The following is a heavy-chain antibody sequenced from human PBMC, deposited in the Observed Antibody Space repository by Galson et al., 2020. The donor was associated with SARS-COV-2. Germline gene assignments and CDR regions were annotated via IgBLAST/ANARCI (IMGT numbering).Heavy chain of an antibody. Sequence: SATLSLSCAVSGGSISSYYWSWIRQHPEKGLEWIWYIYYSGSTNYNPSFKSRVTISVDTSKNQFSLKLSSVTAADTAVYYCARGLTTWTTPYFDYWGQGTLVTVSS. J-gene: IGHJ4*02. V-gene: IGHV4-59*01. D-gene: IGHD4-17*01. CDR2: IYYSGST. CDR1: GGSISSYY. CDR3: ARGLTTWTTPYFDY.